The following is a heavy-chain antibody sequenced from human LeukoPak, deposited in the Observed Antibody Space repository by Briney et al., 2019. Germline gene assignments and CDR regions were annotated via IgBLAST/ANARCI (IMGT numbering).Heavy chain of an antibody. CDR1: GGSISSSSYY. CDR2: IYYSGST. J-gene: IGHJ4*02. V-gene: IGHV4-39*01. Sequence: SETLSLTCTVSGGSISSSSYYWGWIRQPPGKGLEWIGSIYYSGSTYYNPSLKSRVTISVDTSKNQFSLKLSSATAADTAVYYCARPGGDYAIDYWGQGTLVTVSS. CDR3: ARPGGDYAIDY. D-gene: IGHD2-21*02.